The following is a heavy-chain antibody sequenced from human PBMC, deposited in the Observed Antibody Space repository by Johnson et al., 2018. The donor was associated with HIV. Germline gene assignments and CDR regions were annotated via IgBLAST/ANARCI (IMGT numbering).Heavy chain of an antibody. J-gene: IGHJ3*02. V-gene: IGHV3-66*02. Sequence: EVQLVESGGGLVQSGGSLRLSCAASGFTVSTNYMNWVRQAPGKGLEWVSVIYTADNRNYADSVKGRFSISRDNSKNTVYLQMHSLRPEDTAVYYCATIWPGNFAFDIWGQGTVVTVSS. CDR1: GFTVSTNY. D-gene: IGHD2-2*02. CDR2: IYTADNR. CDR3: ATIWPGNFAFDI.